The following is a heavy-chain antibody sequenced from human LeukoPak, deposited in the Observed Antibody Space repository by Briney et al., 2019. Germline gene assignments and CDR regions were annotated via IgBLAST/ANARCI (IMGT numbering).Heavy chain of an antibody. CDR2: IYSGGST. CDR3: ARDQYCSGGSCYSDGY. J-gene: IGHJ4*02. D-gene: IGHD2-15*01. CDR1: GFTFSSYA. Sequence: GGSLRLSCAASGFTFSSYAMSWVRQAPGKGLEWVSVIYSGGSTYYADSVKGRFTISRDNSKNTLYLQMNSLRAEDTAVYYCARDQYCSGGSCYSDGYWGQGTLVTVSS. V-gene: IGHV3-53*01.